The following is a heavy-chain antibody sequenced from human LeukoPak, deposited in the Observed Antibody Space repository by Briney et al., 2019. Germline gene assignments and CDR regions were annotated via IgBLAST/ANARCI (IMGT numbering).Heavy chain of an antibody. CDR3: ARDLAPPYSSSSKSFDY. Sequence: ASVTVSCKASCYTFTSYGISWVRQAPGQGLEWMGWISAYNGNTNYAQKVQGRVTMTTDTSTSTAYMELSSLRSDDTAVYYCARDLAPPYSSSSKSFDYWGQGTLVTVSS. V-gene: IGHV1-18*01. J-gene: IGHJ4*02. CDR2: ISAYNGNT. CDR1: CYTFTSYG. D-gene: IGHD6-6*01.